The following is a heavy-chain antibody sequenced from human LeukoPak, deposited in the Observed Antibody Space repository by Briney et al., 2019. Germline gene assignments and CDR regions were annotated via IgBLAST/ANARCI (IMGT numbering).Heavy chain of an antibody. V-gene: IGHV3-20*01. CDR3: ARAPCGGDCPPPYYFDY. D-gene: IGHD2-21*02. CDR2: INWNGGST. Sequence: PGGSLRLSCAASGFTFSGFWMHWVRQAPGKGLVWVSGINWNGGSTGYADSVKGRFTISRDNAKNSLYLQMNSLRAEDTALYHCARAPCGGDCPPPYYFDYWGQGTLVTVSS. J-gene: IGHJ4*02. CDR1: GFTFSGFW.